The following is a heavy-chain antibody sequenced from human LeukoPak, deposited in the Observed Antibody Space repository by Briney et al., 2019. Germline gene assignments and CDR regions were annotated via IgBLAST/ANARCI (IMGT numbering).Heavy chain of an antibody. V-gene: IGHV3-33*01. CDR3: ARELEIAVAGTLGY. CDR2: IWYDGSNK. Sequence: GGSLRLSCAASGYTFSSYAMHWVRQAPGKGLEWVAVIWYDGSNKYYADSVKGRFTVSRDHSKNTLYLQMKSLRAEDTAVYYCARELEIAVAGTLGYWGQGTLVTVSS. D-gene: IGHD6-19*01. CDR1: GYTFSSYA. J-gene: IGHJ4*02.